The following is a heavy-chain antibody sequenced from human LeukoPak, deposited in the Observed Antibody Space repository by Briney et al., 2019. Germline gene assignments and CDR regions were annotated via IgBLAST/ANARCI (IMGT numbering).Heavy chain of an antibody. CDR1: GGTFSSSA. J-gene: IGHJ6*02. CDR3: ARDQGLTAPPPYGLDV. V-gene: IGHV1-69*04. Sequence: SVKVSCKTSGGTFSSSAITWVRQAPGQGLEWMGRIIPVLNRTSYAQKFQGRVTITADTSTSTVYMELSSLRSEETAVYYCARDQGLTAPPPYGLDVWGQGTTVIVSS. CDR2: IIPVLNRT. D-gene: IGHD4/OR15-4a*01.